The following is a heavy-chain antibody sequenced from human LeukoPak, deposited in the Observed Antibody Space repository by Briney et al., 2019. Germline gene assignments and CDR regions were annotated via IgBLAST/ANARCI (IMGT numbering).Heavy chain of an antibody. CDR3: AREADSSSWYRYYYYYYMDV. CDR2: IYHSGST. V-gene: IGHV4-38-2*02. D-gene: IGHD6-13*01. Sequence: SETLSLTCTVSGYSISSGYYWGWIRQPPGKGLEWIGSIYHSGSTYYNPSLKSRVAISVDTSKNQFSLKLSSVTAADTAVYYCAREADSSSWYRYYYYYYMDVWGKGTTVTVSS. J-gene: IGHJ6*03. CDR1: GYSISSGYY.